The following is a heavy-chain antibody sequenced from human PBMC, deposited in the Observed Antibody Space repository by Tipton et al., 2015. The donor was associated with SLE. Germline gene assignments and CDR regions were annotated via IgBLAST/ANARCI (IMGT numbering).Heavy chain of an antibody. CDR3: ARAIRSSSWGNYYYYMDV. V-gene: IGHV3-30-3*01. Sequence: SLRLSCAASGFTFSSYAMHWVRQAPGKGLEWVAVISYDGSNKYYADSVKGRFTISRDNSKNTLYLQMNSLRAEDTAVYYCARAIRSSSWGNYYYYMDVWGKGTTVTVSS. CDR2: ISYDGSNK. J-gene: IGHJ6*03. D-gene: IGHD6-13*01. CDR1: GFTFSSYA.